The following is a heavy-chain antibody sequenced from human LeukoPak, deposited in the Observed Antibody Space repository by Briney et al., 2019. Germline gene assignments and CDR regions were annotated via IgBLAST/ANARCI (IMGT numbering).Heavy chain of an antibody. V-gene: IGHV3-23*01. J-gene: IGHJ5*02. Sequence: GGSLRLSCAASGIVFSNTAMNWARQPPGRGLEWIAAISGGGERTFYADSVKGRFTISRDNSKSMVYLQMNSLRADDTAIYYCGKDGGQYSSGPEFDPRGQGVLVTVSS. CDR1: GIVFSNTA. CDR3: GKDGGQYSSGPEFDP. D-gene: IGHD3-22*01. CDR2: ISGGGERT.